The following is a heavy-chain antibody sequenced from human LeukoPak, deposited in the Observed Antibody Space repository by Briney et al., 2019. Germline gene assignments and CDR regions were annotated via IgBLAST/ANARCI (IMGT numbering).Heavy chain of an antibody. Sequence: GRSLRLSCAASGFTFSSYGMHWVRQAPGKGLEWVAVISYDGSNKYYADSVKGRFTISRDNSKNTLCLQMNSLRAEDTAVYYCAKDHGGTTTLDYWGQGTLVTVSS. D-gene: IGHD1-1*01. J-gene: IGHJ4*02. CDR1: GFTFSSYG. CDR2: ISYDGSNK. V-gene: IGHV3-30*18. CDR3: AKDHGGTTTLDY.